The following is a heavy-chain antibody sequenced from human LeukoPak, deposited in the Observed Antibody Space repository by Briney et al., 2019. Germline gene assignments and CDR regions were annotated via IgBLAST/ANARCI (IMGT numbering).Heavy chain of an antibody. CDR2: INHSGST. CDR3: ARGTLWPGSFDI. J-gene: IGHJ3*02. CDR1: GGSFSGYY. D-gene: IGHD5-18*01. V-gene: IGHV4-34*01. Sequence: PSETLSLTCAVYGGSFSGYYWSWIRQPPGKGLEWIGEINHSGSTNYNPSLKSRVTISVDTYKNQFSLKLSSVTAADTAVYYCARGTLWPGSFDIWGQGTMVTVSS.